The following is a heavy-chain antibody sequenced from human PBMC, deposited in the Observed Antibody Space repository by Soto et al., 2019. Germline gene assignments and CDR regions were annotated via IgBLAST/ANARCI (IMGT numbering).Heavy chain of an antibody. D-gene: IGHD1-26*01. V-gene: IGHV4-4*02. J-gene: IGHJ6*02. CDR2: IYHSGSA. CDR3: ARVSGSYYYGMDV. CDR1: GGSISSSNW. Sequence: SETLSLTCAVSGGSISSSNWWSWVRQPPGKRLEWIGEIYHSGSANYNPSLKSRVTISVDKSKNQFSLKLSSVTAADTAVYYCARVSGSYYYGMDVWGQGTTVT.